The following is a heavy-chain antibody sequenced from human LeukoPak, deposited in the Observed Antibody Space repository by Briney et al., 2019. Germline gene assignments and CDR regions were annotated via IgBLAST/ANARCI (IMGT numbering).Heavy chain of an antibody. CDR1: GGSISSSNW. V-gene: IGHV4-4*02. CDR2: IYHSGST. J-gene: IGHJ4*02. CDR3: ARDSYCSGGSCYGYFDY. D-gene: IGHD2-15*01. Sequence: SETLSLTCAVSGGSISSSNWWSWVRQPPGKGLEWIGEIYHSGSTNYNPSLKSRVTISVDKSKNQFSLKLSSVTAADTAVYYCARDSYCSGGSCYGYFDYWGQGTLVTVSS.